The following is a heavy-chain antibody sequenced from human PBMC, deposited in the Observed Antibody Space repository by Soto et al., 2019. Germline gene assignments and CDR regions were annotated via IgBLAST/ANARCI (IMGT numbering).Heavy chain of an antibody. Sequence: GGSVRLSCAASGFTFRNYGMHWVRQAPGKGLEWVAVISDDGRDIHYLDSVKGRFAISRDDSKNTLLLQINSLTPEDTAVYYCVKDRSNSWAFDYWGQGTLVTVSS. CDR2: ISDDGRDI. D-gene: IGHD1-26*01. V-gene: IGHV3-30*18. CDR3: VKDRSNSWAFDY. J-gene: IGHJ4*02. CDR1: GFTFRNYG.